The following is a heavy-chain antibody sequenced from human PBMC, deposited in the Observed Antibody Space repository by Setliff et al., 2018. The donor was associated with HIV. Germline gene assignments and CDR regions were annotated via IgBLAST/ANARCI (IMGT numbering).Heavy chain of an antibody. D-gene: IGHD5-12*01. V-gene: IGHV1-58*01. J-gene: IGHJ6*02. Sequence: SVKVSCKASGFTFTSSAVQWVRQARGQRLEWIGWIVVGSGSPNYAQKFQGRVTMTRDMSTSTVYMELSSLRSEDTAVYYCARDRRDGLYYHGMDVWGQGTTVTVSS. CDR1: GFTFTSSA. CDR2: IVVGSGSP. CDR3: ARDRRDGLYYHGMDV.